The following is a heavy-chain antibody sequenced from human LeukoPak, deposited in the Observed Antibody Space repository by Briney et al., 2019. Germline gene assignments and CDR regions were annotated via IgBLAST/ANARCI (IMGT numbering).Heavy chain of an antibody. V-gene: IGHV1-69*04. D-gene: IGHD3-16*01. CDR2: IIPIFGIA. J-gene: IGHJ4*02. CDR3: ARDESSGEPVY. Sequence: ASVKVSCKASGGTFSSYAISWVRQAPGQGLEWMGRIIPIFGIANYAQKFQGRVTITADKSTSTAYMELSSLRSEDTAVYYCARDESSGEPVYWGQGTLVTVSS. CDR1: GGTFSSYA.